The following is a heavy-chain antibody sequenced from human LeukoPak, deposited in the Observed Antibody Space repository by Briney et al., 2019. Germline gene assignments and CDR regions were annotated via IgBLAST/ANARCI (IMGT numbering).Heavy chain of an antibody. CDR3: AASRDYGDLEY. CDR2: IYSGGST. V-gene: IGHV3-53*01. Sequence: GGSLRLSCAASGFTVSSNYMSWVRQAPGKGLEWVSVIYSGGSTYYADSVKGRFTISRDNSKNTLYLQMNSLRAEDTAVCYCAASRDYGDLEYWGQGTLVTVSS. CDR1: GFTVSSNY. J-gene: IGHJ4*02. D-gene: IGHD4-17*01.